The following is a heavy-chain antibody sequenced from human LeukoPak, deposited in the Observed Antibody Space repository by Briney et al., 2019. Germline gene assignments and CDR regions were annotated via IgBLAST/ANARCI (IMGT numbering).Heavy chain of an antibody. CDR2: ISAYNGNT. CDR1: GCTFTSYG. V-gene: IGHV1-18*01. J-gene: IGHJ6*02. D-gene: IGHD2-2*01. Sequence: ASVKGSCKASGCTFTSYGIGWVRQAPGQGLEWMGWISAYNGNTNYAQKLQGRVTMTTDTSTSTAYMELRSLRSDDTAVYYCARGKAGYCSSTSCQHYYYGMDVWGQGTTVTVS. CDR3: ARGKAGYCSSTSCQHYYYGMDV.